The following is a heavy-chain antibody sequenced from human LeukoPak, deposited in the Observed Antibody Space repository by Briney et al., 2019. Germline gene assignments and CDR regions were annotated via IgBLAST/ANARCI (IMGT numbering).Heavy chain of an antibody. CDR3: ARVRVSSWADDPYFDY. CDR2: IKQDGDEK. CDR1: GFTFSSYW. Sequence: GGSLRLSCAASGFTFSSYWMSWVRQAPGKGLEWVANIKQDGDEKYYVDSVKGRFTISRDNAKNSLYLQMNSLRAEDTAVYYCARVRVSSWADDPYFDYWGQGTLVTVSS. D-gene: IGHD6-13*01. J-gene: IGHJ4*02. V-gene: IGHV3-7*01.